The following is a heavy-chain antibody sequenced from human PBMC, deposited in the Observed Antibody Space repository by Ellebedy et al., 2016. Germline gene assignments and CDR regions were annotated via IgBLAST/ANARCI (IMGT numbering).Heavy chain of an antibody. Sequence: WVRQAPGKGLEWVGTIYYSGSTYYNPSLKSRVTISVDSSKNQFSLKLRSVTAADTAVYHCAWQQLVPGGYFDHWGQGTLVTVSS. J-gene: IGHJ4*02. D-gene: IGHD6-13*01. V-gene: IGHV4-39*01. CDR3: AWQQLVPGGYFDH. CDR2: IYYSGST.